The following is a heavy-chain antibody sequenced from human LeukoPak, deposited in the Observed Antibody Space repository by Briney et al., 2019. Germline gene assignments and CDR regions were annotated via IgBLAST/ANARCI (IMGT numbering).Heavy chain of an antibody. D-gene: IGHD6-13*01. CDR1: GVSISSYY. Sequence: SETLSLTCNVSGVSISSYYWSWIRQPPGKGLEWIGYIYYSGNTNYNPSLKSRVTISVDTSKNQFSLKLSSVTAADTAVYYCAASYSSSWYGLGYWGQGTLVTVSS. V-gene: IGHV4-59*01. CDR2: IYYSGNT. J-gene: IGHJ4*02. CDR3: AASYSSSWYGLGY.